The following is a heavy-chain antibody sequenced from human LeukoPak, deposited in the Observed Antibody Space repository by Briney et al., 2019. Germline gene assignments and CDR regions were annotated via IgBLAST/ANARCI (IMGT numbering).Heavy chain of an antibody. CDR3: ARESSDAFDI. D-gene: IGHD2-2*01. CDR1: GFTFSSYS. V-gene: IGHV3-21*01. J-gene: IGHJ3*02. CDR2: ISSSSSYI. Sequence: PGGSLILSCAASGFTFSSYSMNWVRQAPGKGLEWVSSISSSSSYIYYADSVKGRFTISRDHAKNSLYLQMNSLRAEDTAVYYCARESSDAFDIWGQGTMVTVSS.